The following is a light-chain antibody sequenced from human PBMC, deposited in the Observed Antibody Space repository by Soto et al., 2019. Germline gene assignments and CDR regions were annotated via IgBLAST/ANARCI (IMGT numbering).Light chain of an antibody. Sequence: EIHVSQKKTFLSSCTRERFTITCGASQGIRYDLGWYQQKPGKAPKRLIYAASSLQSGVPSRFGCSGSGTEFTLTIIRFQPEDCTPYLCPLTSNILRPFAQGTKVDI. CDR3: PLTSNILRP. J-gene: IGKJ1*01. CDR2: AAS. V-gene: IGKV1-17*01. CDR1: QGIRYD.